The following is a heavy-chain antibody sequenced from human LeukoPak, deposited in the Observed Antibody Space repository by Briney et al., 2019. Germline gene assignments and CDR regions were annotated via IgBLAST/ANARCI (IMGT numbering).Heavy chain of an antibody. CDR3: ARQLSDSSGWYPGHY. J-gene: IGHJ4*02. V-gene: IGHV5-51*01. Sequence: GESLKISCKGSGYSFTNYWIGWVRQMPGKGLEWMGIIYPGDSDTRYSPSFQGQVTISADKSISTAYLQWSSLKASDTAMYYCARQLSDSSGWYPGHYWGQGTLVTVSS. CDR1: GYSFTNYW. CDR2: IYPGDSDT. D-gene: IGHD6-19*01.